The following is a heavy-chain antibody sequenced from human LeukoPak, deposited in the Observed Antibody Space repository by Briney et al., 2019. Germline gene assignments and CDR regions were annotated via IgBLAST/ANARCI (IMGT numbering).Heavy chain of an antibody. CDR3: ATDYYDSSGDYLVDYYYDMGV. CDR1: GFTFSSYA. J-gene: IGHJ6*02. D-gene: IGHD3-22*01. Sequence: GGSLRLSCAASGFTFSSYAMHWVRQAPGKGLAWVAVIYYEGSSKHYADSVKGRFSISSDNSKNTLYLQMNSLRVEDTAVYYYATDYYDSSGDYLVDYYYDMGVWGQGTTVTDSS. CDR2: IYYEGSSK. V-gene: IGHV3-30*04.